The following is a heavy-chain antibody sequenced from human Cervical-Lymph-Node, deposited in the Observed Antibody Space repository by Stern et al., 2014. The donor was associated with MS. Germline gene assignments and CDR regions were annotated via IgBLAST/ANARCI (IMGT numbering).Heavy chain of an antibody. J-gene: IGHJ6*02. D-gene: IGHD2-21*02. V-gene: IGHV1-24*01. CDR1: GYTLREIS. CDR3: ATHRGRVTYYYGMDV. CDR2: FDPEHGET. Sequence: VPLVQSGAEVKKPGASVKVSCKVSGYTLREISMHWVRQAPGKGLEWMGGFDPEHGETRYAQKFQGRVTMAEDRSTDTAYMELSSLRYEDTAVYYCATHRGRVTYYYGMDVWGQGTTVTVSS.